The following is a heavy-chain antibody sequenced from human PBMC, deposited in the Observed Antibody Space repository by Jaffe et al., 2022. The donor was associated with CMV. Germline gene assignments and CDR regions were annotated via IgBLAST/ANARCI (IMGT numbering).Heavy chain of an antibody. D-gene: IGHD3-16*01. CDR3: AKDMGNMITFGGVIYGYYGMDV. CDR1: GFTFSSYA. J-gene: IGHJ6*02. Sequence: EVQLLESGGGLVQPGGSLRLSCAASGFTFSSYAMSWVRQAPGKGLEWVSAISGSGGSTYYADSVKGRFTISRDNSKNTLYLQMNSLRAEDTAVYYCAKDMGNMITFGGVIYGYYGMDVWGQGTTVTVSS. V-gene: IGHV3-23*01. CDR2: ISGSGGST.